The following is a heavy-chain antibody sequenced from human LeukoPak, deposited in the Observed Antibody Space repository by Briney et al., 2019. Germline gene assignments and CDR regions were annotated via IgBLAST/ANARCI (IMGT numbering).Heavy chain of an antibody. CDR2: ISYDGSNK. J-gene: IGHJ4*02. CDR3: ASHYDTSGYHYFDF. CDR1: GFTFSSYA. V-gene: IGHV3-30-3*01. Sequence: GGSLILSCAASGFTFSSYAMHWVRQAPGKGLEWVAVISYDGSNKYYADSVKGRFTISRDNSKNTLYLQMNSLRAEDTAVYYCASHYDTSGYHYFDFRGQGTLVTVSS. D-gene: IGHD3-22*01.